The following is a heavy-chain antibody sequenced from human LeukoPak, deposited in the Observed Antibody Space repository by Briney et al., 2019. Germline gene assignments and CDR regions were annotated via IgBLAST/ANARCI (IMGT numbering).Heavy chain of an antibody. Sequence: GGSLRLSCAASGFTFSSYAMSWVRQAPGKGLEWVSAISKTGSTYYADSVKARFTISRDNSKNTLYLQMNSLTAEDTAVYCCAKGNLRGPPPNIDFWGQGTLVTVSS. CDR2: ISKTGST. CDR3: AKGNLRGPPPNIDF. V-gene: IGHV3-23*01. J-gene: IGHJ4*02. D-gene: IGHD5/OR15-5a*01. CDR1: GFTFSSYA.